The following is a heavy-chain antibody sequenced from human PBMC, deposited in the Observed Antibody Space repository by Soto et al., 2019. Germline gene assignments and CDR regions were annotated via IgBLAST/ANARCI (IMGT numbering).Heavy chain of an antibody. CDR2: IIPIFGTT. CDR3: ARDLSSSWYDGYGMDV. Sequence: QVQLVQSGAEVKKPGSSVKVSCKASGGTFSSYAISWVRQAPGQGLEWMGGIIPIFGTTNYAQKFQGRVTITADESTSTAYMELNSLRSEDTAVYYCARDLSSSWYDGYGMDVWGQGTTVTVSS. D-gene: IGHD6-13*01. CDR1: GGTFSSYA. J-gene: IGHJ6*02. V-gene: IGHV1-69*01.